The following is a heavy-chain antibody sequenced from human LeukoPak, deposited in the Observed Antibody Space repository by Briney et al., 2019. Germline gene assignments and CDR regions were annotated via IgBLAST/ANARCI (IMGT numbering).Heavy chain of an antibody. CDR1: GFTFSSYE. Sequence: GGSLRLSCAASGFTFSSYEMNWVRQAPGKGLEWVSYISSSGSTIYYADSVKGRLTISRDNAKNSLYLQMNSLRAEDTAVYYCARVSIVGAIRALDYWGQGTRVTVSS. V-gene: IGHV3-48*03. CDR3: ARVSIVGAIRALDY. D-gene: IGHD1-26*01. J-gene: IGHJ4*02. CDR2: ISSSGSTI.